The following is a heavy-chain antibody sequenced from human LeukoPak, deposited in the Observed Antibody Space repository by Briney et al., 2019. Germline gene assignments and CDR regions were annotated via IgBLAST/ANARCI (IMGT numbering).Heavy chain of an antibody. V-gene: IGHV4-4*02. J-gene: IGHJ5*02. Sequence: TTSETLSLTCAVSGGSISSSHWWNWVRQPPGKGLEWIGKIYHSGSTYYNPSLKSRVSISVDNSKNQFSLRLSSVTAADTAVYYCVVGQTYDILTGPPHGWFDPWGQGTLVTVSS. CDR1: GGSISSSHW. D-gene: IGHD3-9*01. CDR2: IYHSGST. CDR3: VVGQTYDILTGPPHGWFDP.